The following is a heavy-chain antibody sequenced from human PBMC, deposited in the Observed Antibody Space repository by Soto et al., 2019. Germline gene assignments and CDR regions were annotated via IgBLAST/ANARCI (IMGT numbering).Heavy chain of an antibody. CDR2: INAVNGNP. CDR3: ARLGSSSWYRGWFDP. V-gene: IGHV1-3*01. Sequence: GASVKVSCKAFGYTFTTYPMHWVRQAPGQRLEWMGWINAVNGNPKYSRKFQGRLTITRDVSATTVYMELSSLTSEDTAAYYCARLGSSSWYRGWFDPWGQGTLVTVSS. CDR1: GYTFTTYP. D-gene: IGHD6-13*01. J-gene: IGHJ5*02.